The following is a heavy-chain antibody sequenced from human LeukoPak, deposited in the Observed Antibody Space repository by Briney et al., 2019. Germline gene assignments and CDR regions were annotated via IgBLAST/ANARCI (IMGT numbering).Heavy chain of an antibody. Sequence: GGSLRLSCAASGFTFDDYAMHWVRLAQGQGQGWVSGISWNSGSIGYADSAKGRFTISRDNAKNSLYLQMNSLRAEDTAVYYCARAITMVRGVINYFDYWGQGTLVTVSS. CDR1: GFTFDDYA. J-gene: IGHJ4*02. CDR2: ISWNSGSI. V-gene: IGHV3-9*01. CDR3: ARAITMVRGVINYFDY. D-gene: IGHD3-10*01.